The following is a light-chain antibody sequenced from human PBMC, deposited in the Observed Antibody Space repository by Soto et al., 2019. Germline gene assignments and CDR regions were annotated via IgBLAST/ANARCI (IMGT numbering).Light chain of an antibody. CDR1: QSISSW. CDR3: QQYNRYRWT. Sequence: DSQMTQSPSTLSASVGDRVTITCRASQSISSWLAWYQQKPGKAPKLLIYDASSLESGVPSRFSGSGSGTEFTLTISSLQPDDFATYYCQQYNRYRWTFGQGTKVDIK. J-gene: IGKJ1*01. CDR2: DAS. V-gene: IGKV1-5*01.